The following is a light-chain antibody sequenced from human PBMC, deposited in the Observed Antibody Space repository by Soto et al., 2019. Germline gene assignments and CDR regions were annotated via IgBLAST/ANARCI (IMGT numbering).Light chain of an antibody. Sequence: EIVLTQSPGTLSLSPGERATLSCRASQSVSSTYLAWYQQKPGQPPRLLIYAASSRATSIPDRFSGTGSGTDFTLTISRLEPEDFTVYFCQQYDNSLFTFGPGTKVEIK. CDR3: QQYDNSLFT. CDR2: AAS. V-gene: IGKV3-20*01. J-gene: IGKJ2*01. CDR1: QSVSSTY.